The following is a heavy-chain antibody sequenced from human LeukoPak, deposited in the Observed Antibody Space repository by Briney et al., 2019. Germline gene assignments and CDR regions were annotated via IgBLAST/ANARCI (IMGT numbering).Heavy chain of an antibody. CDR1: GGSISSYY. CDR3: ASDNGIYSFAY. V-gene: IGHV4-59*01. Sequence: SETLSLTCTVSGGSISSYYWSWIRQPPGKGLEWIGYIYYSGSTNYNPSLKSRVTISVDTSKNQFSVKLNSVTAADTAVYYCASDNGIYSFAYGGQGTLVTVSS. D-gene: IGHD1-26*01. CDR2: IYYSGST. J-gene: IGHJ4*02.